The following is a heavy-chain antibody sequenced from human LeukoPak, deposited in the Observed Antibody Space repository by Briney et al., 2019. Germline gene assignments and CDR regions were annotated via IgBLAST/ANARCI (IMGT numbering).Heavy chain of an antibody. CDR2: IYYSGST. CDR3: ARDRGGGARGWFDP. D-gene: IGHD3-10*01. Sequence: PSETLSLTCTVSGGSISSYYWSWIRQPPGKGLEWIGYIYYSGSTNYNPSPKSRVTISVDTSKNQFSLKLSSVTAADTAVYYCARDRGGGARGWFDPWGQGTLVTVSS. CDR1: GGSISSYY. V-gene: IGHV4-59*01. J-gene: IGHJ5*02.